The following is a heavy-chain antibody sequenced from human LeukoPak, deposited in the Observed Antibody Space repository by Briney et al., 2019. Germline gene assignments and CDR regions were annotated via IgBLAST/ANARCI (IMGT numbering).Heavy chain of an antibody. CDR1: GYTFSVFY. J-gene: IGHJ1*01. D-gene: IGHD4-11*01. Sequence: GASVKVACKTSGYTFSVFYIHWVRQAPGQGLEWMGWINPNSGGTNYAQKFQGRVTMTRDKSSSTAYMELSSLTSDDTAVFYCARVFSNYANTAEYFQHWGQGTLVTVSS. CDR3: ARVFSNYANTAEYFQH. CDR2: INPNSGGT. V-gene: IGHV1-2*02.